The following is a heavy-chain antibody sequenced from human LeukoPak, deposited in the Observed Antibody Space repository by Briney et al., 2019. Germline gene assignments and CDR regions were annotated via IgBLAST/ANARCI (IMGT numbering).Heavy chain of an antibody. Sequence: ASETLSLTCAVYGGSFSGYYWSWIRQPPGKGLEWIGEINHSGSTNYNPSLKRRVTISVDTSKNQFSLELSSVTAADTAVYYCARVLYYYDSSGYYRWFDPWGQGTLVTVSS. J-gene: IGHJ5*02. CDR2: INHSGST. V-gene: IGHV4-34*01. CDR3: ARVLYYYDSSGYYRWFDP. CDR1: GGSFSGYY. D-gene: IGHD3-22*01.